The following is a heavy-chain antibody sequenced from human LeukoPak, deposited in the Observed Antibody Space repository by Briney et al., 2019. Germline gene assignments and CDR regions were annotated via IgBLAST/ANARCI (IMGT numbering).Heavy chain of an antibody. CDR3: ARAPIDYGGNSDFDY. CDR1: GFTFSSYW. Sequence: GGSLRLSCAASGFTFSSYWMSWVRQAPGKGLEWVANMKQDGSEKYYVDFVKGRFTISRDNAKNSLYLQMNSLRAEDTAVYYCARAPIDYGGNSDFDYWGQGTLVTVS. J-gene: IGHJ4*02. V-gene: IGHV3-7*01. CDR2: MKQDGSEK. D-gene: IGHD4-23*01.